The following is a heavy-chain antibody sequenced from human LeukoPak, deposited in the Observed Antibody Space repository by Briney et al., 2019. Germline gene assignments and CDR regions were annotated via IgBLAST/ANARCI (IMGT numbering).Heavy chain of an antibody. Sequence: GGSLRLSCAASGFTFSNAWMSWVRQARGKGLEWVGRIKSKTDGGTTDYAAPVKGRFTISRDDSKNTLYLQMNSLKTEDTAVYYCTTAYYYDSSGYDFDYWGQGTLVTVSS. V-gene: IGHV3-15*01. J-gene: IGHJ4*02. CDR2: IKSKTDGGTT. CDR3: TTAYYYDSSGYDFDY. D-gene: IGHD3-22*01. CDR1: GFTFSNAW.